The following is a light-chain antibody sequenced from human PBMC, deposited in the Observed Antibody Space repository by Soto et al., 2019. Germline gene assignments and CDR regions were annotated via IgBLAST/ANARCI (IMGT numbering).Light chain of an antibody. CDR2: GAS. J-gene: IGKJ1*01. CDR3: QQYNDWPRT. CDR1: RSVGTY. V-gene: IGKV3-15*01. Sequence: EIVMTQSPATLSVSPGERATLSCRASRSVGTYLAWYQQKPAQAPRLLIYGASTRAAGISPRFSGGGSGTEFTLTISTLQSEDFAFYYCQQYNDWPRTFGQGTKVGIK.